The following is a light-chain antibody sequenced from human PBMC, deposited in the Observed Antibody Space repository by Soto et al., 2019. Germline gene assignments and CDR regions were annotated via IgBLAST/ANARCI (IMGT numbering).Light chain of an antibody. V-gene: IGKV1-39*01. J-gene: IGKJ5*01. CDR2: AAS. CDR3: QQSYSPPFT. Sequence: DIQMTQSPSSLSASVGDRVTITCRASQSISGYLNWYQQKPGEAPKLLIYAASRLQSWVPSRFSGSGSGTDLNRTISSLQPDDFATYCCQQSYSPPFTFGQATRLEIK. CDR1: QSISGY.